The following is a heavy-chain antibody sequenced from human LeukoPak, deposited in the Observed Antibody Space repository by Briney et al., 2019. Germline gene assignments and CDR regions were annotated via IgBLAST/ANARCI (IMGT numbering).Heavy chain of an antibody. Sequence: SETLSLTCAVYGGSFSGYYWSWIRQPPGKGLEWIGEINHSGSTNYNPSLKSRVTISVDTSKNQFSLRLSSVTAADTAVYYCASTQQWLAFDYWGQGILVTVSS. CDR3: ASTQQWLAFDY. D-gene: IGHD6-19*01. V-gene: IGHV4-34*01. CDR1: GGSFSGYY. J-gene: IGHJ4*02. CDR2: INHSGST.